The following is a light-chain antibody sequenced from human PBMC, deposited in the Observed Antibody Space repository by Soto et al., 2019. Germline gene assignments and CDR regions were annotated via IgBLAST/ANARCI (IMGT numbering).Light chain of an antibody. V-gene: IGKV1-5*03. CDR3: QQYHTPAMY. J-gene: IGKJ5*01. Sequence: IQMTQSPSTLSASVGDRVTITCRASESVNSWLAWYQQKPGKAPKLLLQRASSLQSGVPSRFSGSQSGTEFTLTISSLQPADFATYFCQQYHTPAMYFGQGTRLEIK. CDR1: ESVNSW. CDR2: RAS.